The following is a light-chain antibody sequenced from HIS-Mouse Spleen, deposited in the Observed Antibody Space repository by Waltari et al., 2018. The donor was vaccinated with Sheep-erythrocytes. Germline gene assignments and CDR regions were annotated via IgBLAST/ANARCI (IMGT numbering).Light chain of an antibody. CDR2: QAS. CDR3: QAWDSSTAV. CDR1: KLGDNY. V-gene: IGLV3-1*01. Sequence: SYELTQPPSVSVSPGQTASITCSGDKLGDNYACWYQQKPGQSPVLVIYQASKRPSGIPELLSVSNSGNTAPLTISGTQSMDDADYYCQAWDSSTAVFGGGTKLTVL. J-gene: IGLJ2*01.